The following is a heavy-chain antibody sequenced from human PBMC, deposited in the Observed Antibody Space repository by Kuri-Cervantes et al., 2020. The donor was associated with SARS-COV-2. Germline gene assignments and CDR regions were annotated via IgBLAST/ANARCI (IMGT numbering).Heavy chain of an antibody. CDR2: INAGNGNT. Sequence: ASVKVSCKASGYTFTSYAMHWVRQAPGQRLEWMGWINAGNGNTKYSQKFQGRVTITRDTSASTAYMELSRLRSDDTAVYYCARDPGYSSSSVYYYCGMDVWGQGTTVTVSS. D-gene: IGHD6-6*01. CDR3: ARDPGYSSSSVYYYCGMDV. J-gene: IGHJ6*02. V-gene: IGHV1-3*01. CDR1: GYTFTSYA.